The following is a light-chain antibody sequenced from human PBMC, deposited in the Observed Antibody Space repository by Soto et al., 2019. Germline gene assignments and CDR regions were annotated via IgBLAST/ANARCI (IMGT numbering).Light chain of an antibody. Sequence: DIQMTQSPSSVSASVGDTVTITCRASQVISSWLAWYPHKPGRAPKLLIYKASNLQPGAPSRFSGGGCEADYTFILTIRNLQPEDFATYYFHQASRFPLAFGEGTKVEIK. CDR2: KAS. V-gene: IGKV1-12*01. CDR1: QVISSW. CDR3: HQASRFPLA. J-gene: IGKJ4*02.